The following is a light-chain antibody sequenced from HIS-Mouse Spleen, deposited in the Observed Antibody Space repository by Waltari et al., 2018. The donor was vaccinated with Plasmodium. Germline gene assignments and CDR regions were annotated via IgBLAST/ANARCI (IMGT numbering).Light chain of an antibody. CDR2: GAS. CDR3: QQYNNWSFT. V-gene: IGKV3-15*01. CDR1: QSVSSN. Sequence: EIVMTQSPATLSVSPGERATPSCRASQSVSSNLAWYTQKPGQAPRLLIYGASTRATGIPARFSGSGSGTEFTLTISSLQSEDFAVYYCQQYNNWSFTFGPGTKVDIK. J-gene: IGKJ3*01.